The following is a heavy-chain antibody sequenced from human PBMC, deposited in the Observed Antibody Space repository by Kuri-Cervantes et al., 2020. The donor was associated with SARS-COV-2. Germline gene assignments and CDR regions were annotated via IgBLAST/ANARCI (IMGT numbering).Heavy chain of an antibody. CDR1: GGSFSDYY. Sequence: SETLSLTCAVYGGSFSDYYWGWVRQPPGKGLEWIGSIYYSGSTYYNPSLKSRVTISVDTSKKFSLKLSSVTAADTAVYYCARTRVYFDYWGQGILVTVSS. CDR3: ARTRVYFDY. V-gene: IGHV4-34*01. J-gene: IGHJ4*02. CDR2: IYYSGST.